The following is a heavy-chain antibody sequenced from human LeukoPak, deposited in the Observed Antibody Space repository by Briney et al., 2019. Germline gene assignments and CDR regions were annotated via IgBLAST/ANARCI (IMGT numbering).Heavy chain of an antibody. Sequence: GGSLRLSCAAAGFTFSSYAMSWVRQAPGKGLEWVSAISGSGGSTYYADSVKGRFTISRDNSKNTLYLQMNSLRAEDTAVYYCAKVGSRITIFGVVILPQVRDYYYMDVWGKGTTVTVSS. CDR3: AKVGSRITIFGVVILPQVRDYYYMDV. CDR1: GFTFSSYA. J-gene: IGHJ6*03. D-gene: IGHD3-3*01. CDR2: ISGSGGST. V-gene: IGHV3-23*01.